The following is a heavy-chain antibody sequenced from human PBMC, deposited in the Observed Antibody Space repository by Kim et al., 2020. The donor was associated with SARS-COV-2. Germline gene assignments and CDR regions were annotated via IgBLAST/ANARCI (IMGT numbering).Heavy chain of an antibody. D-gene: IGHD3-22*01. CDR1: GGSISSSSYY. Sequence: SETLSLTCTVSGGSISSSSYYWGWIRQPPGKGLEWIGSIYYSGSTYYNPSLKSRVTISVDTSKNQFSLKLSSVTAADTAVYYCASRYYYDSSGYYHPNDYWGQGTLVTVSS. V-gene: IGHV4-39*01. J-gene: IGHJ4*02. CDR3: ASRYYYDSSGYYHPNDY. CDR2: IYYSGST.